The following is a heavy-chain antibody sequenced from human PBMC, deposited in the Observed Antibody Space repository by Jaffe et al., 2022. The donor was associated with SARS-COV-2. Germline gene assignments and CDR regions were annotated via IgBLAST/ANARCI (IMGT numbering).Heavy chain of an antibody. Sequence: QVQLVQSGDEVKKPGASVNVSCKASGYTFMNHGISWVRQAPGQGLEWMGWISPYNGNTKYAQKVQGRVAMTRDTTTSTAYMELRSLRSDDTAVYYCARDRVWLGETDYWGQGTLVAVSS. J-gene: IGHJ4*02. D-gene: IGHD3-10*01. CDR2: ISPYNGNT. CDR3: ARDRVWLGETDY. CDR1: GYTFMNHG. V-gene: IGHV1-18*04.